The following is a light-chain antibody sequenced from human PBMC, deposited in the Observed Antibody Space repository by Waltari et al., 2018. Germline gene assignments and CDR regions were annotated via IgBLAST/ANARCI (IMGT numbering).Light chain of an antibody. J-gene: IGKJ2*03. CDR1: QGINYR. Sequence: DVRMIQSPSSLSAAVGDRVILTCRPSQGINYRIAWSQQKAGKDPRLLVYDGSTLESGVSRRFSGGGSGTEYSLTITALQPEDSATYFCQQYYEKPHGFAQGT. CDR3: QQYYEKPHG. V-gene: IGKV1-NL1*01. CDR2: DGS.